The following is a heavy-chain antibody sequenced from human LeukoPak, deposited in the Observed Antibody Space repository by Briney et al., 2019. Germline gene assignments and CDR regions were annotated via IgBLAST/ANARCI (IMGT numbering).Heavy chain of an antibody. CDR3: ARDWGSGSLDY. D-gene: IGHD3-10*01. J-gene: IGHJ4*02. Sequence: GGSLRLSCAASGFTFNSYSMNWVRQAPGKGLEWVSSISSSSRYIYYADSVKGRFTISRDNAKNSLYLQMNSLRADDTAVYYCARDWGSGSLDYWGQGTLVTVSS. CDR1: GFTFNSYS. CDR2: ISSSSRYI. V-gene: IGHV3-21*01.